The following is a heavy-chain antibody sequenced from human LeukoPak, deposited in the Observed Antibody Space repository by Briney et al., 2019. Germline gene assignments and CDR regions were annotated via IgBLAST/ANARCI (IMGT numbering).Heavy chain of an antibody. CDR1: GFTFSTYD. J-gene: IGHJ4*02. D-gene: IGHD4-17*01. V-gene: IGHV3-13*01. Sequence: GGSLRLSYAASGFTFSTYDMHWVRQVTGKGLEWVSSIGTTGDTHYAVSVKGRFTISRENAKNSLYLQMSSPSAGDTAVYYCARSFYGDYPYWGQGTLVTVSS. CDR3: ARSFYGDYPY. CDR2: IGTTGDT.